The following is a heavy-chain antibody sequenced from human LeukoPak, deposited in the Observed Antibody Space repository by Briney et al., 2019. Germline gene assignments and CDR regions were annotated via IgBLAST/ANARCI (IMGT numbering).Heavy chain of an antibody. Sequence: PSETLSLTCAVYGGSFSGYYWSWIRQPPGKGLEWIGEINHSGSTNYNPSLKSRVTISVDTSKNQFSLKLSSVTAADTAVYYCARWRTAKVSGWYPSREYYFDYWGQGTLVTVSS. V-gene: IGHV4-34*01. CDR1: GGSFSGYY. CDR2: INHSGST. J-gene: IGHJ4*02. D-gene: IGHD6-19*01. CDR3: ARWRTAKVSGWYPSREYYFDY.